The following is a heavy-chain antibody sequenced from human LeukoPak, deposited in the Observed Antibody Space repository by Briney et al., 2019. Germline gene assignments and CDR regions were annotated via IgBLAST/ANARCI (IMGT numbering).Heavy chain of an antibody. CDR2: IYYSGST. D-gene: IGHD2-2*01. V-gene: IGHV4-30-4*08. CDR3: ARGLYDCSSTSCHPRFDY. Sequence: PSETLSLXCTVSGGSISSGDYYWSWNRQPPGKGLEWIGYIYYSGSTYYNPSLKSRVTISVDTSKNQFSLKLSSVTAADTAVYYCARGLYDCSSTSCHPRFDYWGQGTLVTVSS. J-gene: IGHJ4*02. CDR1: GGSISSGDYY.